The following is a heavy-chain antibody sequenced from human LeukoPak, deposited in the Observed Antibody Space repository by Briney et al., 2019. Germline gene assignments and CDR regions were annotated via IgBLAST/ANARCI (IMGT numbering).Heavy chain of an antibody. CDR1: GGSFSGYY. V-gene: IGHV4-34*01. CDR2: INHSGST. J-gene: IGHJ4*02. D-gene: IGHD2-2*01. CDR3: ARRGYCSSTSCYRPFDY. Sequence: SETLSLTCAVYGGSFSGYYWSWIRQPPGKGLEWIGEINHSGSTNYNPSLKSRVTISVDTSENQFSLKLSSVTAADTAVYYCARRGYCSSTSCYRPFDYWGQGTLVTVSS.